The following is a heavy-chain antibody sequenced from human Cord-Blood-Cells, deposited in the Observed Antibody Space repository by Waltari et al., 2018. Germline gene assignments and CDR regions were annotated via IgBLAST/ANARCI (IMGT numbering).Heavy chain of an antibody. D-gene: IGHD6-13*01. CDR1: GGSISSSSYY. J-gene: IGHJ2*01. Sequence: QLQLQESGPGLVKPSETLSLTCTVSGGSISSSSYYWGWIRQPPGKGLEWNGSIYYRWSTYYNPSLKSRVTISVDTSKNQFSLKLSSVTAADTAVYYCARLQQQLVLYWYFDLWGRGTLVTVSS. V-gene: IGHV4-39*01. CDR2: IYYRWST. CDR3: ARLQQQLVLYWYFDL.